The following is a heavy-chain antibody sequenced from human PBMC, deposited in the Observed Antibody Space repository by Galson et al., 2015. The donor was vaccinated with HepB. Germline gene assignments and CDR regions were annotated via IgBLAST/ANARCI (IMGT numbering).Heavy chain of an antibody. CDR1: GGTFSSYT. J-gene: IGHJ6*02. D-gene: IGHD2-2*01. Sequence: SVKVSCKASGGTFSSYTISWVRQAPGKGLEWMGRIIPILGIANYAQKFQGRVTITADKSTSTAYMELNSLRSEDTAVYYCAREKDCSSTSCYYYGMDVWGQGTTVTVSS. CDR2: IIPILGIA. CDR3: AREKDCSSTSCYYYGMDV. V-gene: IGHV1-69*04.